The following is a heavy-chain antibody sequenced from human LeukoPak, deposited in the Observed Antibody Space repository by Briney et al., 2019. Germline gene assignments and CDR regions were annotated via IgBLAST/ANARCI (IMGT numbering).Heavy chain of an antibody. J-gene: IGHJ6*02. CDR1: GFTFSSYA. CDR3: AKDHRGSFNYGVDV. CDR2: ISGRGSNT. V-gene: IGHV3-23*01. D-gene: IGHD3-10*01. Sequence: PGGSLRLSCVASGFTFSSYAMNWVRQAPGKGLDWVSTISGRGSNTYYADSVKGRFTIPRDNSNNTLYLQMNSLRAEDTAVYYCAKDHRGSFNYGVDVWGRGTTVTVSS.